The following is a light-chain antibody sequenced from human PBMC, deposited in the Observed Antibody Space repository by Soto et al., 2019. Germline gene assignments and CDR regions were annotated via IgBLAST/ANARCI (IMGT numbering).Light chain of an antibody. CDR2: EAS. CDR3: SSYTSTNTPWV. V-gene: IGLV2-14*01. CDR1: SSDVGGFNY. Sequence: QSALTQPASVSGSHGQSITISCTGTSSDVGGFNYVSWYQHYPGEAPKLIMYEASKRPSGVSSRFSGSKSGYTASLTISGLQAEDEADYFFSSYTSTNTPWVFGGGTKLTVL. J-gene: IGLJ3*02.